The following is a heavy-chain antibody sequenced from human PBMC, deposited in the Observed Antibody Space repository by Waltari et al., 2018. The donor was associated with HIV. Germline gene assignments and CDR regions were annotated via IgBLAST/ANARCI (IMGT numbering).Heavy chain of an antibody. Sequence: EVQLVEYGGGLVQPGGSLRLSCAASGFTFSSYWMHWVRQAPGKGLVWVSRINSDGSSTSYADSVKGRFTISRDNAKNTLYLQMNSLRAEDTAVYYCASGYSSSWRSDYYYYGMDVWGQGTTVTVSS. CDR1: GFTFSSYW. CDR2: INSDGSST. V-gene: IGHV3-74*01. CDR3: ASGYSSSWRSDYYYYGMDV. J-gene: IGHJ6*02. D-gene: IGHD6-13*01.